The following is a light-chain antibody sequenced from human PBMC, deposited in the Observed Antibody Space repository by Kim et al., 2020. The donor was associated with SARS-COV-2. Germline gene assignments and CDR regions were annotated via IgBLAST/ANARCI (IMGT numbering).Light chain of an antibody. CDR3: HQFHSYPV. J-gene: IGKJ2*01. CDR2: DAS. V-gene: IGKV1-13*02. Sequence: AIQLTQSPSSLSASVGDRVTITCRASLGFGSALAWYQQKPGKAPKLLIYDASSLESGVPSRFSGSGSGTDFTLTISSLQPEDFATYYCHQFHSYPVFGHGTTLQI. CDR1: LGFGSA.